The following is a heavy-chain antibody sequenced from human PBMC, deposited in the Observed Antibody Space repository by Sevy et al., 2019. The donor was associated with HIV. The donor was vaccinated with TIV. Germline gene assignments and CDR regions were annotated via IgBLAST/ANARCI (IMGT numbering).Heavy chain of an antibody. D-gene: IGHD2-8*01. CDR1: GFTFAKYS. Sequence: GGSLRLSCAASGFTFAKYSMSWVRQAPGKGLEWVSIFSFGCGRINYADSVKGRFTISRDDSKNTLFLQMNSLSAEDTATYFCAREGCTQPHDYWGQGTLVTVSS. J-gene: IGHJ4*02. CDR2: FSFGCGRI. CDR3: AREGCTQPHDY. V-gene: IGHV3-23*01.